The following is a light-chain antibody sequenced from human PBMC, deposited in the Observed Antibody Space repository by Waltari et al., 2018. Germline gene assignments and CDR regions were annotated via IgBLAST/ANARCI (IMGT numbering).Light chain of an antibody. Sequence: QSVLTQPPSASGTPGPRVTISCSGSSSNIGSNTVNWYQRLPGTAPKLLIYSNNQRPSGVPDRFSGSKSGTSASLAISGLQSEDEADYYCAAWDDSLNAHYVFGTGTKVTVL. CDR1: SSNIGSNT. V-gene: IGLV1-44*01. CDR3: AAWDDSLNAHYV. J-gene: IGLJ1*01. CDR2: SNN.